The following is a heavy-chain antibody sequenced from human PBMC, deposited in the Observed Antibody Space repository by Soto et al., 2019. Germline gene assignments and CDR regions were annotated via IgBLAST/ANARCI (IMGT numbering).Heavy chain of an antibody. CDR1: GYTFVDYG. D-gene: IGHD3-10*01. Sequence: QVQLVQSGVEVKKPGASVKVSCKASGYTFVDYGFSWVRQAPGQGLEWMGWISPYNGNTHYVETFQGRVTKTTDNSTSTAFLELRTLTSDDTAVYYCARVPTPTHGDSNKNNFLDPWGQGTLVTVSS. CDR3: ARVPTPTHGDSNKNNFLDP. J-gene: IGHJ5*02. CDR2: ISPYNGNT. V-gene: IGHV1-18*04.